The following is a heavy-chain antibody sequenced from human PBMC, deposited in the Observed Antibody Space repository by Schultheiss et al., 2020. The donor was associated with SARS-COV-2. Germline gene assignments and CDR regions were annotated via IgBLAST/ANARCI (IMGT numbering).Heavy chain of an antibody. CDR3: ARGRYSSSQFDY. Sequence: SETLSLTCIVSGGSISSYYWSWIRQPPGKGLEWIGEINHSGSTNYNPSLKSRVTISVDTSKNQFSLKLSSVTAADTAVYYCARGRYSSSQFDYWGQGTLVTVSS. CDR1: GGSISSYY. V-gene: IGHV4-34*01. D-gene: IGHD6-13*01. CDR2: INHSGST. J-gene: IGHJ4*02.